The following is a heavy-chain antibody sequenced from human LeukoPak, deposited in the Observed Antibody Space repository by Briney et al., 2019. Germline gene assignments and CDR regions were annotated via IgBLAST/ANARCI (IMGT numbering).Heavy chain of an antibody. CDR3: AREYTYYYESSGYYSDY. V-gene: IGHV3-33*01. Sequence: GGSLRLSCAASGFTFSSYGMHWVRQAPGKGLEWVAVIWYDGSNKYYADSVKGRFTISRDNSKNTLYLQMNSLRAEDTALYYCAREYTYYYESSGYYSDYWGQGTLVTVSS. CDR1: GFTFSSYG. J-gene: IGHJ4*02. CDR2: IWYDGSNK. D-gene: IGHD3-22*01.